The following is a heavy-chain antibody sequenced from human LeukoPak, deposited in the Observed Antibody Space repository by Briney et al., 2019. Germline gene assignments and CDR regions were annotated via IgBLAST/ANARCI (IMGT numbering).Heavy chain of an antibody. CDR3: ARRFTGSASDSFDF. J-gene: IGHJ4*02. V-gene: IGHV4-39*01. CDR2: VSLNGIT. D-gene: IGHD3-9*01. Sequence: RSESLSLTCTLFGGSISSSSYFWGWIRQPAGKGLEWFGGVSLNGITAYDPSVTSRLAIFVDTSKNHFSLKVRAVTAADTAVYYCARRFTGSASDSFDFWAQGLRVSVSS. CDR1: GGSISSSSYF.